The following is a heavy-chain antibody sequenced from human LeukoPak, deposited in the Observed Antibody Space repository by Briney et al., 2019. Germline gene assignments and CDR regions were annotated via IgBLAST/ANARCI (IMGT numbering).Heavy chain of an antibody. D-gene: IGHD2-2*01. J-gene: IGHJ4*02. CDR2: IYYSGST. Sequence: SETLSLTCTVSGGSISSYYWSWIRQPPGKGLGLVGYIYYSGSTNYNPSLKSRVTISVDTSKNQFSLKLSSVTAADTAVYYCARVVPAAMDASGWYDYWGQGTLVTVSS. CDR3: ARVVPAAMDASGWYDY. V-gene: IGHV4-59*01. CDR1: GGSISSYY.